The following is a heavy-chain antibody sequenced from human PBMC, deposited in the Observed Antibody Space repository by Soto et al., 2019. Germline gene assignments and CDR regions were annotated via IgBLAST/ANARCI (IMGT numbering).Heavy chain of an antibody. CDR2: ISGSGGST. Sequence: GGSLRLSCAASGFTFSSYAMSWVRQAPGKGLEWVSAISGSGGSTYYADSVKGRFTISRDNSKNTLYLQMNSLRAEGTAVYYCAKDPVYGGRTGPAGLPNWFDPWGQGTLVTVSS. CDR1: GFTFSSYA. D-gene: IGHD4-17*01. CDR3: AKDPVYGGRTGPAGLPNWFDP. V-gene: IGHV3-23*01. J-gene: IGHJ5*02.